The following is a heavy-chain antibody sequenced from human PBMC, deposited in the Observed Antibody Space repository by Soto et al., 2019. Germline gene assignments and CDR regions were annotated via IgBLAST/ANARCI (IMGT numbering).Heavy chain of an antibody. Sequence: QVQLQQWGAGPLRPLETLSLTCGVSGGSFSGYYWAWIRQSPGTGLEWIGEINDRGSINYNPSLKSRVSISVDTSKNHYSLNLRSVTAADTAVYYCARESHDMLTGPPWVWYFDLWGRGTLVTVSS. CDR1: GGSFSGYY. D-gene: IGHD3-9*01. V-gene: IGHV4-34*01. CDR3: ARESHDMLTGPPWVWYFDL. J-gene: IGHJ2*01. CDR2: INDRGSI.